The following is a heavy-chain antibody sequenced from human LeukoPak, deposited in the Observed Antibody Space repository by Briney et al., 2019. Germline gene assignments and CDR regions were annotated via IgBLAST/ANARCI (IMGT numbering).Heavy chain of an antibody. CDR1: GFTFRNYE. Sequence: GGSLRLSCEASGFTFRNYEMSWVRQAPGKGLEWISYITTTGDRVQYADSVKGRFTISRDNAKNSLYLEMNSLRAEDTGVYFCARDTKDYWGQGSLVVVSS. CDR3: ARDTKDY. CDR2: ITTTGDRV. D-gene: IGHD2-2*01. V-gene: IGHV3-48*03. J-gene: IGHJ4*02.